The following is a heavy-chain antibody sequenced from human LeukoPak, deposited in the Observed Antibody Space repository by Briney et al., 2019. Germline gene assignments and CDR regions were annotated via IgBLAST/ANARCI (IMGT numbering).Heavy chain of an antibody. D-gene: IGHD6-13*01. V-gene: IGHV3-23*01. CDR3: AKDGAAAGNFDY. CDR1: GFTFTSYA. CDR2: ISGSGSST. J-gene: IGHJ4*02. Sequence: GGSLRLSCAASGFTFTSYAMSWVRQAPGKGLEWGSGISGSGSSTYYADSVKGRFTISRDNSKNTVYLQMNSLRAEDTAVYYCAKDGAAAGNFDYWGQGTLVTVSS.